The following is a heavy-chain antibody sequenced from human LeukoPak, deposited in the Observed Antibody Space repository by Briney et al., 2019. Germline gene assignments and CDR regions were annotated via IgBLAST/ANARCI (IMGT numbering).Heavy chain of an antibody. CDR3: AGAATAYQTPQH. CDR2: NYYSGST. J-gene: IGHJ1*01. Sequence: SETQSLTCTVSGGSITSYYWGWIRQPPGKGLEWIGYNYYSGSTNYKPSLKSRVTISVDTSKNQFSLKLNSVTAADTAVCYCAGAATAYQTPQHWARAPWSPSPQ. CDR1: GGSITSYY. V-gene: IGHV4-59*01. D-gene: IGHD6-13*01.